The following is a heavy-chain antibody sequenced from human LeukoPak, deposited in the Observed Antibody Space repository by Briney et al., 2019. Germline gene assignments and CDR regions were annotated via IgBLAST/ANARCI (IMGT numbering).Heavy chain of an antibody. V-gene: IGHV4-39*01. Sequence: SETLSLTCTVSGGSISSSSYYWGWIRQPPGKGLEWIGSMHYSGSTDYNPSLKSRVTIPVDTSKNQFSLKLSSVTAADTAVYCCARRSDWYIAFDIWGQGTMVTVSS. D-gene: IGHD3-9*01. J-gene: IGHJ3*02. CDR2: MHYSGST. CDR3: ARRSDWYIAFDI. CDR1: GGSISSSSYY.